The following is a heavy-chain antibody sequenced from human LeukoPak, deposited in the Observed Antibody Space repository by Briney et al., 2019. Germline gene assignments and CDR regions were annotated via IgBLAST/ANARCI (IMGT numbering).Heavy chain of an antibody. Sequence: GGSLRLSCAASGFTFTSYSMSWVRQAPGKGLEWVSGTSDRGDYTYYADSVKGRFTISRDNSKNTLYLQMNSLRAEDTAVYYCAKRVVAAAADNWFDPWGQGTLVTVSS. D-gene: IGHD6-13*01. J-gene: IGHJ5*02. CDR2: TSDRGDYT. CDR1: GFTFTSYS. V-gene: IGHV3-23*01. CDR3: AKRVVAAAADNWFDP.